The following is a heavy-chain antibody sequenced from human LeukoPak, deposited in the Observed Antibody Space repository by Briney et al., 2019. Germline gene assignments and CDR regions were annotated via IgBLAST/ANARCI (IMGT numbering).Heavy chain of an antibody. Sequence: GGSLRLSCAASGFTFSSYWMHWVRQAPGKGLVWVSRINTDGSSTSYADSVKGRFTISRDNAKNTLYLQMNSLRAEDTAVYYCARYFIPYYDFWSGYDSSAPGAFDIWSQGTMVTVSS. CDR1: GFTFSSYW. CDR3: ARYFIPYYDFWSGYDSSAPGAFDI. CDR2: INTDGSST. V-gene: IGHV3-74*01. D-gene: IGHD3-3*01. J-gene: IGHJ3*02.